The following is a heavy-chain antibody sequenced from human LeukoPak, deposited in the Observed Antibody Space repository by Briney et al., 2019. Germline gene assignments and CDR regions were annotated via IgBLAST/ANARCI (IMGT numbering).Heavy chain of an antibody. CDR2: ISGSGGST. Sequence: PGGSLRLSCAASGFTFSSYSMNWVRQAPGKGLEWVSVISGSGGSTYYTDSVKGRFTISRDNSKNTLYLQMNSLRAEDTAVYYCAKYGSGSYFSNYYYYMDVWGKGTTVTISS. V-gene: IGHV3-23*01. CDR1: GFTFSSYS. D-gene: IGHD3-10*01. J-gene: IGHJ6*03. CDR3: AKYGSGSYFSNYYYYMDV.